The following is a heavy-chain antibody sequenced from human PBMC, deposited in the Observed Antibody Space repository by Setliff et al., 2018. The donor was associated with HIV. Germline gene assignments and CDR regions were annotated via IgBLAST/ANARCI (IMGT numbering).Heavy chain of an antibody. V-gene: IGHV5-51*01. CDR3: ARLYDSNNYNGWFDF. J-gene: IGHJ5*01. CDR2: VYPCDSEP. Sequence: LKISCTGSGYTFTSYWVAWVRQMPGKGLEWMGIVYPCDSEPRYSPSFQGQVTISADKSISTAYLQWSSLKASDTAMYYCARLYDSNNYNGWFDFWGQGSLVTVSS. D-gene: IGHD3-22*01. CDR1: GYTFTSYW.